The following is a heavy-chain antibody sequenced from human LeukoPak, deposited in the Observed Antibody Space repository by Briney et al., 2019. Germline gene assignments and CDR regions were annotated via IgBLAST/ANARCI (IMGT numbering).Heavy chain of an antibody. Sequence: GGSLRLSCAASGFFFSSYEMNWVRQAPGKGLEWVSYISSSGTTIYYADSVKGRFTFSRDNAKNSLYLQMNSLRAEDTAVYYCATSGSDAFDIWGQGTMVTVSS. J-gene: IGHJ3*02. V-gene: IGHV3-48*03. CDR3: ATSGSDAFDI. D-gene: IGHD3-10*01. CDR2: ISSSGTTI. CDR1: GFFFSSYE.